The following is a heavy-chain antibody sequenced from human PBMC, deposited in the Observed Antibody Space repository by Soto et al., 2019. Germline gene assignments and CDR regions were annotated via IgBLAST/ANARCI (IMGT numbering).Heavy chain of an antibody. CDR2: IYPGDSDT. CDR1: GYSFTRYW. CDR3: ARQLSYFDSSGYYYGGFDY. Sequence: PGESLKISCKGSGYSFTRYWIGWVRQMPGKGLEWMGLIYPGDSDTKYSPSFQGQVTISADKSISTAYLQWSSLKASDTAMYYCARQLSYFDSSGYYYGGFDYWGQGTLVTVSS. V-gene: IGHV5-51*01. D-gene: IGHD3-22*01. J-gene: IGHJ4*02.